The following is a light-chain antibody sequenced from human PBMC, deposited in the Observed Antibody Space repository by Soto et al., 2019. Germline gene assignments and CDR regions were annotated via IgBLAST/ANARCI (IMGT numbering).Light chain of an antibody. Sequence: IVMTQSPATLSVSPGERATLSCRASQSISSKLAWYQQKPGQAPRLLIYGASTRATGISVRFSGSGPGTEFTLTITSLQSEDFAVYYCQEYNSWRPITFGGGTKVDIK. J-gene: IGKJ4*01. CDR3: QEYNSWRPIT. CDR1: QSISSK. CDR2: GAS. V-gene: IGKV3-15*01.